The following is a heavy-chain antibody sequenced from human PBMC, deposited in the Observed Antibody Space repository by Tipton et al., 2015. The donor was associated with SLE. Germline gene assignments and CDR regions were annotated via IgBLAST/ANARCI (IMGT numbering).Heavy chain of an antibody. CDR1: GGSISSSSYY. Sequence: GLVKPSETLSLTCTVSGGSISSSSYYWGWIRQPPGKGLEWIGSIYHSGSTYYNPSLTSRVTISVDTSKNQFSLKLSSVTAADTAVYYCARDYDSSGSFDPWGQGTLVTVSS. D-gene: IGHD3-22*01. J-gene: IGHJ5*02. V-gene: IGHV4-39*07. CDR3: ARDYDSSGSFDP. CDR2: IYHSGST.